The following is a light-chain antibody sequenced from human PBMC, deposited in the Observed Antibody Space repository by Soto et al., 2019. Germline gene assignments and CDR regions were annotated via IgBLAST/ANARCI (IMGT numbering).Light chain of an antibody. CDR2: AAS. V-gene: IGKV1-39*01. CDR3: QQTYNSPYI. J-gene: IGKJ2*01. CDR1: QSLSRY. Sequence: DIQMTQSPSSLSASVGDRVTITCRASQSLSRYLAWYQHKPGRAPKLLIYAASTLQSGVPSRFTGSGSGTEYTLTISSLQPEEFATYYCQQTYNSPYIFGQGTKLEIK.